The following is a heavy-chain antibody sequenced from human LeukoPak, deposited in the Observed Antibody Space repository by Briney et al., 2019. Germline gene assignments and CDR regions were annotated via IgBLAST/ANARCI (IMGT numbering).Heavy chain of an antibody. CDR1: GYTFTVYY. D-gene: IGHD2-15*01. CDR2: INPNSGGT. J-gene: IGHJ4*02. CDR3: ARDQVARDIVVVLTATGNIDY. V-gene: IGHV1-2*02. Sequence: ASVTVSFTSSGYTFTVYYMHWVRQAPGQGLEWVGWINPNSGGTTYAQKFQGRVTMTRDTSISTAYMELSRLRSDDTAVYYCARDQVARDIVVVLTATGNIDYWGQGTLVTVSS.